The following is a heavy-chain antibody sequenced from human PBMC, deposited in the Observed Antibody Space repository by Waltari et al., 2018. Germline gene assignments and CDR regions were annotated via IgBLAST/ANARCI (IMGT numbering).Heavy chain of an antibody. CDR2: ISYDGSSK. CDR3: AGGEVVADVWT. CDR1: GFTFSSYL. Sequence: QVQLVESGGGVVQPGRSLRLSCATSGFTFSSYLFHWVRQAPGKGLAWVAIISYDGSSKYYADSVQGRFTISRDASKKTLYLQMNSLRPDDTALYFCAGGEVVADVWTWGQGTLVTVSS. D-gene: IGHD2-15*01. J-gene: IGHJ5*02. V-gene: IGHV3-30*01.